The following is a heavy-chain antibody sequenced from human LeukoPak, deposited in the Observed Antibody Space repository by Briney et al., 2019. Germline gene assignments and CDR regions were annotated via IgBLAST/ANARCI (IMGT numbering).Heavy chain of an antibody. CDR1: GFTFSLYW. CDR3: TRVRIVGATSPYYYYMDV. D-gene: IGHD1-26*01. CDR2: MKQDGGEK. Sequence: GGSLRLSCAASGFTFSLYWMSWVRQAPGKGLEWVANMKQDGGEKYYVDSVKGRFTISRDNAKNSLYLQMNSLRAEDTAVYYCTRVRIVGATSPYYYYMDVWGKGTTVTVSS. J-gene: IGHJ6*03. V-gene: IGHV3-7*01.